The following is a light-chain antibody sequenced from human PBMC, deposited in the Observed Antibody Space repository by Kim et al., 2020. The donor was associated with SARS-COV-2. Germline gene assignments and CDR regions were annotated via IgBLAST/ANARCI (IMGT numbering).Light chain of an antibody. CDR3: QQYGRSLFT. CDR1: HSVSSSS. Sequence: SPGETATLSCRTSHSVSSSSLAWYQQLPGQPPRLLIYGASVRATGVPARFSGSGSGTDFTLTISRLEPDDFAVYYCQQYGRSLFTFGQGTRLEIK. V-gene: IGKV3-20*01. CDR2: GAS. J-gene: IGKJ5*01.